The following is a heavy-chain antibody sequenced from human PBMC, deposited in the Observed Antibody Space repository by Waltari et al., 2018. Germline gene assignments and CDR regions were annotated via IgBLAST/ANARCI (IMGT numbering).Heavy chain of an antibody. Sequence: QVQLQESGPGLVKPSETLSLTCTVSGGSTSTYYWSWVRQSPGKGLESIGYIHYSGSSVYNPSLRSRVAISLDTPNNQFSLRLRSVTAADAAIYYCARADTSTSYFYYYMDVWGKGTTVTVSS. V-gene: IGHV4-59*01. J-gene: IGHJ6*03. D-gene: IGHD1-26*01. CDR2: IHYSGSS. CDR3: ARADTSTSYFYYYMDV. CDR1: GGSTSTYY.